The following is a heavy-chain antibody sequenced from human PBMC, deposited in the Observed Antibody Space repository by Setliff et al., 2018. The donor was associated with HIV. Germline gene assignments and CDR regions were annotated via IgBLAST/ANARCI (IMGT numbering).Heavy chain of an antibody. V-gene: IGHV4-39*07. D-gene: IGHD5-18*01. Sequence: SLTCTVSGGPISSGSYYWSWIRQSPGKGLEWIGEINHSESTNYNPSVKRRVTISIDTSKNQISLKLSSVTAADTAVYYCARGIYSYGYLFDYWGQGTLVTVSS. CDR3: ARGIYSYGYLFDY. CDR1: GGPISSGSYY. CDR2: INHSEST. J-gene: IGHJ4*02.